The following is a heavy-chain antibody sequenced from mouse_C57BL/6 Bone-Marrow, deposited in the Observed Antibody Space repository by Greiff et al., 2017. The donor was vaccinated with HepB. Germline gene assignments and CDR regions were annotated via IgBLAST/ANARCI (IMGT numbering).Heavy chain of an antibody. D-gene: IGHD1-1*01. J-gene: IGHJ1*03. CDR2: IYPGDGDT. CDR1: GYAFSSYW. CDR3: ARWGSSTYWYFDV. V-gene: IGHV1-80*01. Sequence: VQLQQSGAELVKPGASVKISCKASGYAFSSYWMNWVKQRPGKGLEWIGQIYPGDGDTNYNGKFKGKATLTADKSSSTAYMQLSSLTSEDSAVYFCARWGSSTYWYFDVWGTGTTATVSS.